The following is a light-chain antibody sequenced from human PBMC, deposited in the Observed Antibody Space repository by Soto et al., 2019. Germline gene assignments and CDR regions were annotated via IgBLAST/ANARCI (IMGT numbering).Light chain of an antibody. CDR2: EVN. J-gene: IGLJ1*01. CDR3: SSYAGGSNV. CDR1: SSDVGGYNY. Sequence: QSALTQPPSASGSPGQSVAISCTGTSSDVGGYNYVSWYQRHPGKAPKLMIYEVNKRPSGVPDRFSGSKSGNTASLTVSGLQAEDEADYYCSSYAGGSNVFGTGTKVTV. V-gene: IGLV2-8*01.